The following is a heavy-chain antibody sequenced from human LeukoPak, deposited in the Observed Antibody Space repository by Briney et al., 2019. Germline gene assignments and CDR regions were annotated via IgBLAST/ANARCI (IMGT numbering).Heavy chain of an antibody. CDR2: INHSGST. CDR3: ATFPYYYDSSDY. J-gene: IGHJ4*02. Sequence: KPSETLSLTCAVYCGSFSGYYWSCIRQPPRKGLELIGEINHSGSTNYNPSLKSRVTISVDTSKNQFSLKLSSVTAADTAVYYCATFPYYYDSSDYWGQGTLVTVSS. D-gene: IGHD3-22*01. CDR1: CGSFSGYY. V-gene: IGHV4-34*01.